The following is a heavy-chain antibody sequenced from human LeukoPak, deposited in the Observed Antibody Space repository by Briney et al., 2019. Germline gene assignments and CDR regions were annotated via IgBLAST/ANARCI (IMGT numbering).Heavy chain of an antibody. CDR3: ARDASGPGH. D-gene: IGHD1-26*01. J-gene: IGHJ4*02. V-gene: IGHV4-34*01. CDR1: GGSFSGYY. Sequence: KPSETLSLTCAVYGGSFSGYYWSWIRQPPGKGLEWIGEINHSGSTNYKPSLKSRVTISVDTSKNQFSLKLSSVTAADTAVYYCARDASGPGHWGQGTLVTVSS. CDR2: INHSGST.